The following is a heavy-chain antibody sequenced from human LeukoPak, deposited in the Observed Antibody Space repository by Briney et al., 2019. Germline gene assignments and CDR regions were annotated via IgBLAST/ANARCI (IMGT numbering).Heavy chain of an antibody. CDR2: IIPIFGTA. CDR1: GGTLSSYA. J-gene: IGHJ4*02. CDR3: ARGYCSGGSCPFDY. D-gene: IGHD2-15*01. Sequence: SVKVSCKASGGTLSSYAISWVRQAPGQGLEWMGRIIPIFGTANYAQKFQGRVTITTDESTSTAYMELSSLRSEDTAVYYCARGYCSGGSCPFDYWGQGTLVTVSS. V-gene: IGHV1-69*05.